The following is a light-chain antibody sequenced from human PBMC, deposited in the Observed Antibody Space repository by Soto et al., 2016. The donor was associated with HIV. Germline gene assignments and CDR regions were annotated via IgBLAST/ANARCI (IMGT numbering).Light chain of an antibody. CDR3: QQYNSYWT. V-gene: IGKV1-5*03. CDR1: QTISTY. Sequence: DIQMTQSPSSLSASVEDRVTITCRASQTISTYLNWYQHEPGKAPKILIYKASSLETGVPSRFSGSGSGTEFTLTISSLQPDDVATYYCQQYNSYWTFGQGTKVEIK. J-gene: IGKJ1*01. CDR2: KAS.